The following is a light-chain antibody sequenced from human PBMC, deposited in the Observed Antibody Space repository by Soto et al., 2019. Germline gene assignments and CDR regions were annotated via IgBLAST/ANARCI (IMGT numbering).Light chain of an antibody. Sequence: EILLTQSPDTLAVSPGELATLSCWASQSVSSNLAWYQQKPGQAPRLLIYGASTRATGIPARFSGSGSGTEFTLTISSLQSEDSAVYFCQQYKNWPPITFGQGTRLEIK. CDR3: QQYKNWPPIT. CDR2: GAS. V-gene: IGKV3-15*01. J-gene: IGKJ5*01. CDR1: QSVSSN.